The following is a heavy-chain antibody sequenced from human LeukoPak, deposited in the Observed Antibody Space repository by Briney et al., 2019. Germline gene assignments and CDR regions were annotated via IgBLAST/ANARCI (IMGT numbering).Heavy chain of an antibody. CDR3: AGSQEYGSGSYFKD. Sequence: GESLKISCKVSGYTFTSYWIGWVRQMPGKGLEWMGIIYPGNSHTRYSPSLQGQVTYSVDRSISTAYLQWSSLKASDTAIYYCAGSQEYGSGSYFKDWGQGTLVTVSS. V-gene: IGHV5-51*01. J-gene: IGHJ4*02. CDR2: IYPGNSHT. D-gene: IGHD3-10*01. CDR1: GYTFTSYW.